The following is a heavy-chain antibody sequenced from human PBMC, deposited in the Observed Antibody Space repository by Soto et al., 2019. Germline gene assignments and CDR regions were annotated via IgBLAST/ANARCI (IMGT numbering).Heavy chain of an antibody. V-gene: IGHV3-74*01. D-gene: IGHD3-3*01. CDR2: IKSDGTT. J-gene: IGHJ6*02. CDR3: AKDRGEEGLKFLEWFGGMDV. Sequence: PVGSLRLSCAASGFTVSNYWMNWVRHAPGKGLVWVSHIKSDGTTSYADSVEGRFTVSRDDAKNTFYLQMNSLRAEDTAVYYCAKDRGEEGLKFLEWFGGMDVWGHGTTVTVSS. CDR1: GFTVSNYW.